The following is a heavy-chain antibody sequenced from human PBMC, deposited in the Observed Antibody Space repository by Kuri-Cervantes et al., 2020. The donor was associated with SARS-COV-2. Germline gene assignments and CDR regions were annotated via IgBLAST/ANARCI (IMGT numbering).Heavy chain of an antibody. CDR3: ARDDKTFWSGLFDY. D-gene: IGHD3-3*01. CDR2: LDASGST. Sequence: SETLSLTCAVSGVTVSGGTYYWSWIRQPAGKGLEWIGHLDASGSTNYNPSLKSRVTISVDTSKNQFSLKLSSVTAADTAVYYCARDDKTFWSGLFDYWGQGTLVTVSS. V-gene: IGHV4-61*10. CDR1: GVTVSGGTYY. J-gene: IGHJ4*02.